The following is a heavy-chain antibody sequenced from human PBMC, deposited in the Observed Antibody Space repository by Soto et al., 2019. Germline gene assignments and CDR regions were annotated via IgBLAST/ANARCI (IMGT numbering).Heavy chain of an antibody. Sequence: EVQLLESGGGLVQPGGSLRLSCGVSGFTFNDFEMNWVRQAPGKGLEWLAYIDGSGTTKKYADSVRGRFTISRDNPNNSLFLQMSSLSAADTAIYYCARGFGRFNYRGQGNLVSVSP. D-gene: IGHD3-10*01. J-gene: IGHJ4*02. CDR3: ARGFGRFNY. V-gene: IGHV3-48*03. CDR1: GFTFNDFE. CDR2: IDGSGTTK.